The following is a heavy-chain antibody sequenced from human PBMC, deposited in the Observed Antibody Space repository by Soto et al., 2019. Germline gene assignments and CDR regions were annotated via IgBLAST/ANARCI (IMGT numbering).Heavy chain of an antibody. D-gene: IGHD4-4*01. CDR3: AREADCHYSRGPSFDN. V-gene: IGHV4-61*01. CDR2: IYYSGNT. Sequence: SETLSLTCTVSGGSISSGDSNYWPWIRQSPGKGLEWIGHIYYSGNTNYNPTVQSRATISSDTSKNQFSLRLSSVTAADTAVYYCAREADCHYSRGPSFDNGGQGTLVTVSS. CDR1: GGSISSGDSNY. J-gene: IGHJ4*02.